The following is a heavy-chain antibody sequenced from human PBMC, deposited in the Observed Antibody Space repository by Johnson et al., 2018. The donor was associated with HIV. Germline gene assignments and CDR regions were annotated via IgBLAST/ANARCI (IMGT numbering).Heavy chain of an antibody. CDR3: GSLGDGHQKGAFEI. Sequence: VQLVESGGDLVQPGGSLRLSCIGSVFTFSHNWMSWVRQAPGKGPEWVANINHDVSAIHYVDSVTGRFTISRDNAKRSLFLQMNSLRVEDTAVYFCGSLGDGHQKGAFEIWGQGTMVTVSS. V-gene: IGHV3-7*01. D-gene: IGHD3-16*01. J-gene: IGHJ3*02. CDR1: VFTFSHNW. CDR2: INHDVSAI.